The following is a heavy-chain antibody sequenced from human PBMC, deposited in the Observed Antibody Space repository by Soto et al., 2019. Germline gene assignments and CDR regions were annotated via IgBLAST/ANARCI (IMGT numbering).Heavy chain of an antibody. CDR3: ARSMTTVTAPTDY. D-gene: IGHD4-17*01. CDR1: GFTFSSYS. V-gene: IGHV3-48*01. CDR2: ISSSSSTI. J-gene: IGHJ4*02. Sequence: GGSLRLSCAASGFTFSSYSMNWVRQAPGKGLEWVSYISSSSSTIYYADSVKGRFTISRDNAKNSLYLQMNSLRAEDTAVYYCARSMTTVTAPTDYWGQGTLVTVSS.